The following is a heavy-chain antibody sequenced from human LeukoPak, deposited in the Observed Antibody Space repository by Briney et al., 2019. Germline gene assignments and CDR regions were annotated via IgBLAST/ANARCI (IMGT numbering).Heavy chain of an antibody. Sequence: PGGSLRLSCAASGFIFSSYAMSWVRQAPGKGLEWVSAISGSGSATYYAGSVKGRFTISRDNSKNMLYLQMNGLRADDTAVYYCAKDPYVVSLDYWGQGTLVTVSS. V-gene: IGHV3-23*01. CDR2: ISGSGSAT. CDR1: GFIFSSYA. D-gene: IGHD3-16*02. J-gene: IGHJ4*02. CDR3: AKDPYVVSLDY.